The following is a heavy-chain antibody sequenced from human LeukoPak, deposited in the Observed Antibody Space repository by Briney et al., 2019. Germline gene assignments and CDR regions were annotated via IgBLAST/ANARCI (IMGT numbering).Heavy chain of an antibody. D-gene: IGHD3-22*01. V-gene: IGHV3-30-3*01. CDR1: GFTFSSYA. CDR3: SSGYYYAHY. CDR2: ISYDGSNK. Sequence: PGGSPRLSCAASGFTFSSYAMHWVRQAPGKGLEWVAVISYDGSNKYYADSVKGRFTISRDNSKNTLYLQMNSLRAEDTAVYYCSSGYYYAHYWGQGTLVTVSS. J-gene: IGHJ4*02.